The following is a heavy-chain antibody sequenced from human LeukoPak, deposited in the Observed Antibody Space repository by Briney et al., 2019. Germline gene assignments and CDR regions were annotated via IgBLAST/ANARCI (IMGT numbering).Heavy chain of an antibody. D-gene: IGHD3-9*01. V-gene: IGHV4-39*07. CDR2: IYYSGST. CDR1: GGSISSSSYY. CDR3: ARDGDDILTGYPI. Sequence: SETLSLTCTVSGGSISSSSYYWGWIRRPPGKGLEWIGSIYYSGSTYYNPSLKSRVTISVDTSKNQFSLKLSSVTAADTAVYYCARDGDDILTGYPIWGQGTLVTVSS. J-gene: IGHJ4*02.